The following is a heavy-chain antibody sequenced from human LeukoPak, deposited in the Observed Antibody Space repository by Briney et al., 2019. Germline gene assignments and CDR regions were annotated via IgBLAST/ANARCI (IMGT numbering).Heavy chain of an antibody. CDR1: EFTFSSYG. Sequence: PGGALRLSCAASEFTFSSYGMHLVRQAPGKGLEWVVVIWYDGSNKYYADSVKGRFTISRDNSKNTLYLQMNSLRAEDTAVYYCARGSFGLFTNPDYWGQGTLVTVSS. D-gene: IGHD3-10*01. CDR2: IWYDGSNK. V-gene: IGHV3-33*01. J-gene: IGHJ4*02. CDR3: ARGSFGLFTNPDY.